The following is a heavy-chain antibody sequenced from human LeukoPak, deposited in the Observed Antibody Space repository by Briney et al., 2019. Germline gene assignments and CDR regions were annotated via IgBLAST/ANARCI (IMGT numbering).Heavy chain of an antibody. Sequence: PGGSLRLSXAASGFTFSTYWMHWVRQAPGKGLVWVSRIHSDGRSTSYADSVNGRFTISRDNAKNTLYLQMNSLRAEDTAVYYCARDRPGNTAIDYWGQGTLVTVSS. J-gene: IGHJ4*02. CDR3: ARDRPGNTAIDY. V-gene: IGHV3-74*01. D-gene: IGHD5-18*01. CDR2: IHSDGRST. CDR1: GFTFSTYW.